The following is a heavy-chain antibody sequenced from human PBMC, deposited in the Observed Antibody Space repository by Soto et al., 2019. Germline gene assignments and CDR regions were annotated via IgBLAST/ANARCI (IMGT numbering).Heavy chain of an antibody. CDR3: AQKGAGDRGFKY. J-gene: IGHJ4*02. Sequence: QITLKESGPTLVKPTQTLTLACTFSGFSLSTSGVGVGWIRQPPGKALEWLALIYWDNDKSYSPSLKSRLTITKDTTKTQVVLTMTNMDPVDTATYSCAQKGAGDRGFKYWGQGTLVTVSS. CDR2: IYWDNDK. D-gene: IGHD6-19*01. V-gene: IGHV2-5*02. CDR1: GFSLSTSGVG.